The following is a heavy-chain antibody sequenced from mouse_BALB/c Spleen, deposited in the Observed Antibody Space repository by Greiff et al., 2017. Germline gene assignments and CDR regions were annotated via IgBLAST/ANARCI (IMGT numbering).Heavy chain of an antibody. V-gene: IGHV5-6*01. CDR3: ASGIYYDYDVGFAY. Sequence: EVKVVESGGDLVKPGGSLKLSCAASGFTFSSYGMSWVRQTPDKRLEWVATISSGGSYTYYPDSVKGRFTISRDNAKNTLYLQMSSLKSEDTAMYYCASGIYYDYDVGFAYWGQGTLVTVSA. D-gene: IGHD2-4*01. CDR2: ISSGGSYT. J-gene: IGHJ3*01. CDR1: GFTFSSYG.